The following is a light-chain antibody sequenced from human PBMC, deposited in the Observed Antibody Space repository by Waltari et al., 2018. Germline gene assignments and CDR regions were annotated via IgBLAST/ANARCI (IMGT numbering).Light chain of an antibody. V-gene: IGLV2-23*02. CDR2: EVT. CDR1: SSYVWNFNL. CDR3: CSYAGLGIYV. J-gene: IGLJ1*01. Sequence: QSGLTQPASVSGSPGQSITVSCTGTSSYVWNFNLVPWYQQYPGKAPRLMVYEVTKRTSGVSDRFFGSKSGNTASLTISGLQSEDEADYYCCSYAGLGIYVFGTGTKVTVL.